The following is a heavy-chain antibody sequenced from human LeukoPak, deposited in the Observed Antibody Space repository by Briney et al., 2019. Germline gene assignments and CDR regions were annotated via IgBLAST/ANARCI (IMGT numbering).Heavy chain of an antibody. V-gene: IGHV4-59*01. CDR3: ASLGGYYESSSYSQLDAFDI. Sequence: SETLSLTCTVSNGSISNYFGSWIRQPPGKGLEWIGYVHHRGTANYNPSLMSRVNISIDTSEHRLSLKLSSVTAADTALYYCASLGGYYESSSYSQLDAFDIWGQGTMVTVSS. CDR1: NGSISNYF. CDR2: VHHRGTA. J-gene: IGHJ3*02. D-gene: IGHD3-22*01.